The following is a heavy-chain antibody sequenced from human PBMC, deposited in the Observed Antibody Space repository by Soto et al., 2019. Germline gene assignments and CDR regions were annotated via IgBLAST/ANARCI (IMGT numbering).Heavy chain of an antibody. V-gene: IGHV3-30-3*01. Sequence: GGSLRLSCAASGFTFSSYAMHWVRQAPGKGLEWVAVISYDGSNKYYADSVKGRFTISRDNSKNTLYLQMNSLRAEDTAVYYCASELLRFLEWEKLNYYYYGMDVWGQGTTVTVS. CDR1: GFTFSSYA. CDR3: ASELLRFLEWEKLNYYYYGMDV. J-gene: IGHJ6*02. CDR2: ISYDGSNK. D-gene: IGHD3-3*01.